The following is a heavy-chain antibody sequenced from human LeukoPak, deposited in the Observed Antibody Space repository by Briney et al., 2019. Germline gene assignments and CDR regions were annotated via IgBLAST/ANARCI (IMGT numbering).Heavy chain of an antibody. CDR3: ARGYDGSGYYYRNWYFDL. Sequence: PSETLSLTCTVSGGSISSSTYYWVWIRQPPGKGLEWIGTIYYSGSTYYNPSLKSRVTISVDTSKNQFSLKLSSVTAADTAVYYCARGYDGSGYYYRNWYFDLWGRGTLVTVSS. D-gene: IGHD3-22*01. J-gene: IGHJ2*01. CDR1: GGSISSSTYY. V-gene: IGHV4-39*01. CDR2: IYYSGST.